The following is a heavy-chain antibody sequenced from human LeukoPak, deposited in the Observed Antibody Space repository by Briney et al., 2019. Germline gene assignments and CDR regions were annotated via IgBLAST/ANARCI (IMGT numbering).Heavy chain of an antibody. Sequence: SETLSLTCTVSGGSISSHYWSWIRQPPGKGLEWIGYIYYSGSTNYNPSLKSRVTISVDTSKNQFPLKLSSVTAADTAVYYCARLRAGDAFDIWGQGTMVTVSS. CDR2: IYYSGST. CDR3: ARLRAGDAFDI. V-gene: IGHV4-59*11. J-gene: IGHJ3*02. CDR1: GGSISSHY. D-gene: IGHD6-19*01.